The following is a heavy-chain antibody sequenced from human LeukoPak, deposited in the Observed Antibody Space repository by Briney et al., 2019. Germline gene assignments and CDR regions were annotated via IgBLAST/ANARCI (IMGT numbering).Heavy chain of an antibody. Sequence: GGSLRLSCAASGITLSDFWFSWVRQAPGKGLEWVARIKAKIHGETIDYAAPVRGRFIISRDDSRNTVYLQMNILTAEDTAVYYCATHGGYSGYGADYLDYWGQGALVTVSS. CDR2: IKAKIHGETI. D-gene: IGHD5-12*01. J-gene: IGHJ4*02. CDR3: ATHGGYSGYGADYLDY. CDR1: GITLSDFW. V-gene: IGHV3-15*01.